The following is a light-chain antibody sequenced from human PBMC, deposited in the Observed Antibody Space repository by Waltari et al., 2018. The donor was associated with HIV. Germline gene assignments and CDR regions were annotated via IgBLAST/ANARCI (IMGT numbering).Light chain of an antibody. Sequence: DVQMTQSPSTLSASVGDRVAITCRASQILNNWLAWYQQRPGRPPKLLIYKTSNLESGVPVRFIGSGSGAEFTLTSDGLQPDDFATYFCQQYNSHSYTFGQGTRLDI. CDR1: QILNNW. CDR3: QQYNSHSYT. CDR2: KTS. J-gene: IGKJ2*01. V-gene: IGKV1-5*03.